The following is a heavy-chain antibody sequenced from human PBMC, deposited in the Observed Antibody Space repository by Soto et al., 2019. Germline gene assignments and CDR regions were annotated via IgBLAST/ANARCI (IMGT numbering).Heavy chain of an antibody. CDR1: GFAVSNNY. CDR2: IFAADST. D-gene: IGHD3-10*01. J-gene: IGHJ4*02. V-gene: IGHV3-53*05. Sequence: GGSLRLSCAVSGFAVSNNYMSWVRQAPGQGLEWVSIIFAADSTDYADSVKGRFTISRDKSKNTLYLQMNTLRPEDTAVYYCVTSGSYAVYFDYWGQGTRVTVSS. CDR3: VTSGSYAVYFDY.